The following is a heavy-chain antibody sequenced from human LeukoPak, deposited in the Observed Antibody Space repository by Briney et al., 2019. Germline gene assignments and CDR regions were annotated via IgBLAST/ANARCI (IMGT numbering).Heavy chain of an antibody. CDR2: TNSDGSST. CDR1: GLTFSSYA. CDR3: ASVLDSGPIDY. V-gene: IGHV3-74*01. D-gene: IGHD6-19*01. J-gene: IGHJ4*02. Sequence: GGSLRLSCAASGLTFSSYAMGWVRQAPGRGLEWVSRTNSDGSSTSYADSVKGRFTISRDNAKNTLYLQMNSLRAEDTAVYYCASVLDSGPIDYWGQGTLITVSS.